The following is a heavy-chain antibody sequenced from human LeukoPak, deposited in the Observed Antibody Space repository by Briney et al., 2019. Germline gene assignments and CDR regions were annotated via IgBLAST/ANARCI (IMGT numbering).Heavy chain of an antibody. V-gene: IGHV1-2*02. CDR3: SRAGYTGFDLGY. J-gene: IGHJ4*02. CDR2: INPNSGGT. D-gene: IGHD5-12*01. CDR1: GYSCTGYY. Sequence: ASVKVSCKASGYSCTGYYMHWVRQAPGQGLEWMGWINPNSGGTNYAQNFQGRVTMTRDTSISTAYMELSRLRSADTAVYYCSRAGYTGFDLGYWGQGTLVTVSS.